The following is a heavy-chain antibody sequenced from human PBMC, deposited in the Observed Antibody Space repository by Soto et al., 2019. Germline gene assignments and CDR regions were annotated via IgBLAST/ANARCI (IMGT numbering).Heavy chain of an antibody. D-gene: IGHD3-22*01. CDR1: GFTFSDYY. J-gene: IGHJ4*02. CDR3: ARATGYYHTSGSDS. CDR2: ISSNSNYK. V-gene: IGHV3-11*06. Sequence: GGCLRLSCAASGFTFSDYYMSWIRQAPGKGLEWVSYISSNSNYKNHADSVRGRFTISRDNAKNSLYLQMNGLRAEDTAVYYCARATGYYHTSGSDSWGQGTLVTVSS.